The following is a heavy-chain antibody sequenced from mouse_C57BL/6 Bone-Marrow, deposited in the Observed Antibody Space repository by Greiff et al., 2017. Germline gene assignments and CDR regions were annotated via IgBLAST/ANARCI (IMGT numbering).Heavy chain of an antibody. D-gene: IGHD2-3*01. V-gene: IGHV10-1*01. J-gene: IGHJ3*01. CDR1: GFSFNTYA. Sequence: EVKVVESGGGLVQPKGSLKLSCAASGFSFNTYAMNWVRQAPGKGLEWVARIRSKSNNYATYYADSVKDRFTISRDDSESMLYLQMNNLKTEDTAMYYCVRDGYYGFAYWGQGTLVTVSA. CDR3: VRDGYYGFAY. CDR2: IRSKSNNYAT.